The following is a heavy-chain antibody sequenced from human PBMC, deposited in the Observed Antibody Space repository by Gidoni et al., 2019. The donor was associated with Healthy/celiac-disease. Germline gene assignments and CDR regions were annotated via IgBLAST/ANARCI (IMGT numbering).Heavy chain of an antibody. CDR2: TIPIFGTA. V-gene: IGHV1-69*01. Sequence: QVQLVQSGAEVKKPGSSVKVSCKASGVTFRSYAISWVRQAPGQGLEWMGGTIPIFGTANYAQKFQGRVTITADESTSTAYMELSSLRSEDTAVYYCARSVQSVDYDILTGYSKPFDYWGQGTLVTVSS. CDR1: GVTFRSYA. CDR3: ARSVQSVDYDILTGYSKPFDY. D-gene: IGHD3-9*01. J-gene: IGHJ4*02.